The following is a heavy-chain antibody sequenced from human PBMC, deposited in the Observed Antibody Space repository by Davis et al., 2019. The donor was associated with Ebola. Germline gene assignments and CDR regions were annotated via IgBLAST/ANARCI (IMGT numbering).Heavy chain of an antibody. J-gene: IGHJ6*02. D-gene: IGHD3-3*01. CDR2: INSDGSST. V-gene: IGHV3-74*01. CDR1: GFTFSSYW. CDR3: ARYFRFGSGYYGMDV. Sequence: HTGGSLRLSCAASGFTFSSYWMHWVRQAPGKGLVWVSRINSDGSSTSYADSVKGRFTISRDNAKNTLYLQMNSLRAEDTAVYYCARYFRFGSGYYGMDVWGQGTTVTVSS.